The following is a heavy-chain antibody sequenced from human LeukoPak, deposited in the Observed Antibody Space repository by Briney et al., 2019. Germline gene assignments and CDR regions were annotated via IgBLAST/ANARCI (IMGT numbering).Heavy chain of an antibody. J-gene: IGHJ3*02. CDR1: GFSLSSHW. D-gene: IGHD3-16*01. CDR3: VRDTSSPFAFDI. V-gene: IGHV3-7*01. Sequence: GGSLRLSCAASGFSLSSHWMHWVRQTPGKWLGWGANINRDGSAEYYVDSVKGRFTISRDNAKNSLYLQLNSLRAEDTAVYYCVRDTSSPFAFDIWGQGTVVFVSS. CDR2: INRDGSAE.